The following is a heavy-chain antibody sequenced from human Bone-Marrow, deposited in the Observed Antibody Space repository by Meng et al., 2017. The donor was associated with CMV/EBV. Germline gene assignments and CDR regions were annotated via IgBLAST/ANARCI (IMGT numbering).Heavy chain of an antibody. J-gene: IGHJ4*02. CDR1: GFIFSING. Sequence: GESLKISCAVSGFIFSINGMHWVRQAPGKGLEWVAFIRYDGRNKYYADSVKGRFTISRDNSKNTLYLQMNNLRPEDTAVYYCAKDAAFMGDCFSPIPPTRYCFDYWGQGTLVTVSS. V-gene: IGHV3-30*02. CDR2: IRYDGRNK. D-gene: IGHD3-3*02. CDR3: AKDAAFMGDCFSPIPPTRYCFDY.